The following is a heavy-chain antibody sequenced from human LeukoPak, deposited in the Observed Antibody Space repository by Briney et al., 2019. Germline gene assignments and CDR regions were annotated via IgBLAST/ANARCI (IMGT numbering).Heavy chain of an antibody. Sequence: GGSLRLSCAASGFTFSSYAMTWVRQAPGKGLEWVANIKQDGSEKYYVDSVKGRFTISRDNAKNSLYLQMNSLRAEDTAVYYCARAGYYYGMDVWGQGTTVTVSS. J-gene: IGHJ6*02. V-gene: IGHV3-7*01. CDR1: GFTFSSYA. CDR2: IKQDGSEK. CDR3: ARAGYYYGMDV. D-gene: IGHD3-10*01.